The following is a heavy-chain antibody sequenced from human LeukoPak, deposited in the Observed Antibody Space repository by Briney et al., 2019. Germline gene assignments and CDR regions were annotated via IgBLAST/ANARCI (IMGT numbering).Heavy chain of an antibody. J-gene: IGHJ5*02. Sequence: GGSLRLSCAASGFTLSDYYMSWIRQAPGKGLEWVSYISSSGSTIYYADSVKGRFTISRDNAKNSLYLQMNSLRAEDTAVYYCASGAAADWFDPWGQGTLVTVSS. CDR1: GFTLSDYY. D-gene: IGHD6-13*01. V-gene: IGHV3-11*01. CDR3: ASGAAADWFDP. CDR2: ISSSGSTI.